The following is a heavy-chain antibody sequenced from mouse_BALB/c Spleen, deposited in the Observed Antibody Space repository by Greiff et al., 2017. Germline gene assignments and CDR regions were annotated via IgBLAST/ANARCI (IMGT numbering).Heavy chain of an antibody. CDR3: ARAGDGYYAMDY. Sequence: EVQLVESGGGLVKPGGSLKLSCAASGFTFSDYYMYWVRQTPEKRLEWVATISDGGSYTYYPDSVKGRFTISRDNAKNNLYLQMSSLKSEDTAMYYCARAGDGYYAMDYWGQGTSVTVSS. J-gene: IGHJ4*01. D-gene: IGHD2-3*01. V-gene: IGHV5-4*02. CDR1: GFTFSDYY. CDR2: ISDGGSYT.